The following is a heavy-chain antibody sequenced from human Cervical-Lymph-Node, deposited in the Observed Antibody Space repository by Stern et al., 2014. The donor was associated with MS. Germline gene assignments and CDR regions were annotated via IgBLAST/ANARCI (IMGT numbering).Heavy chain of an antibody. V-gene: IGHV3-30-3*01. CDR1: GFTFGRYS. CDR2: ISYDGISQ. J-gene: IGHJ4*02. CDR3: ARPSAARYFDY. Sequence: VQLLESGGGVVQPGRYLRLSCATSGFTFGRYSMHWVRQAPGKGLAWVACISYDGISQHYADSVKGRFTISRSTFNNTLYLQMNSLRVEDTAMYYGARPSAARYFDYWGQGSQVTVSS. D-gene: IGHD6-25*01.